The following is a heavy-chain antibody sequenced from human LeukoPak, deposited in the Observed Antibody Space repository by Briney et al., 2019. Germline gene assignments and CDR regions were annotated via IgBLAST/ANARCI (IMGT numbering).Heavy chain of an antibody. CDR2: INPSGGST. V-gene: IGHV1-46*01. J-gene: IGHJ5*02. Sequence: ASVKVSCKASGYTFTDYYMHWVRQAPGQGLEWMGIINPSGGSTSYAQKFQGRVTMTRDTSTSTVYMELSSLRSEDTAVYYCARGVRGVRSGNWFDPWGQGTLVTVSS. D-gene: IGHD2-8*01. CDR1: GYTFTDYY. CDR3: ARGVRGVRSGNWFDP.